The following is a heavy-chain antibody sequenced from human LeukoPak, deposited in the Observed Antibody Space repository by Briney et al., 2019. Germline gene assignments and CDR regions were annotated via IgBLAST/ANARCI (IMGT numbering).Heavy chain of an antibody. V-gene: IGHV3-23*01. CDR3: ARGVNYDSSGYYYPFDY. D-gene: IGHD3-22*01. CDR1: GFTFSNYG. J-gene: IGHJ4*02. CDR2: VSGSGHST. Sequence: GGTLRLSCAASGFTFSNYGMSWVRQAPGKGLEWVSAVSGSGHSTYYADSVKGRFTISRDNAKNSLYLQMNSLRAEDTAVYYCARGVNYDSSGYYYPFDYWGQGTLVTVSS.